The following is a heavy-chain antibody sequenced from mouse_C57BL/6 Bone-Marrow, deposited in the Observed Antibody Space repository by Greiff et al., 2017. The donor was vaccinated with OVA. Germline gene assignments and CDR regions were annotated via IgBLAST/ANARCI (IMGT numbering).Heavy chain of an antibody. Sequence: QVQLQQSGPGLVQPSQSLSITCTVSGFSLTSYGVHWVRQSPGKGLEWLGVIWSGGSTDYNAAFISRLSISKDNSESQVFFKMNSLQADDTAIYYCARKDCYSYWYFDDWGTGTTVTVSS. J-gene: IGHJ1*03. CDR2: IWSGGST. D-gene: IGHD1-1*01. V-gene: IGHV2-2*01. CDR3: ARKDCYSYWYFDD. CDR1: GFSLTSYG.